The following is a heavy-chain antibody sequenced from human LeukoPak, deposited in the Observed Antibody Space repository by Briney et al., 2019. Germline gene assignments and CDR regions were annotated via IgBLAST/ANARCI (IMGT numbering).Heavy chain of an antibody. Sequence: GGSLRLSCAASGFTFSSYSMNCVRQAPGKGLEWVSSISSSSSYIYYADSVKGRFTISRDNAKNSLYLQMNSLRAEDTAVYYCARRVRYDISPDDYRGQGTLVTVSS. D-gene: IGHD3-9*01. J-gene: IGHJ4*02. CDR2: ISSSSSYI. V-gene: IGHV3-21*01. CDR3: ARRVRYDISPDDY. CDR1: GFTFSSYS.